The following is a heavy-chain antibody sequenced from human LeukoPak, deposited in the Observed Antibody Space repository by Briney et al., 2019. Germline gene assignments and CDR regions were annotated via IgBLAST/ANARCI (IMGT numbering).Heavy chain of an antibody. CDR3: AKDSPSYDQGGFDY. CDR2: IRYDGSNK. J-gene: IGHJ4*02. Sequence: AGGSLRLSCAASGFTFSSYGMHWVRQAPGKGLEWVAFIRYDGSNKYYADSVKGRFTISRDNSKNTLYLQMNSLRAEDTAVYYCAKDSPSYDQGGFDYWGQGTLVTVSS. V-gene: IGHV3-30*02. D-gene: IGHD5-18*01. CDR1: GFTFSSYG.